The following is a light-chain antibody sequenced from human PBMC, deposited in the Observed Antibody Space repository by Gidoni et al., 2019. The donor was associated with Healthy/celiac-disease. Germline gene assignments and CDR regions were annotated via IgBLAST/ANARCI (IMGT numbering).Light chain of an antibody. V-gene: IGLV1-47*01. CDR1: SSNIGSNY. Sequence: QSVLTQPPSASGTPGKRVTISCSGSSSNIGSNYVYWYQQLPGPAPKLLIYRNNQRPSGVPDRFSGSKSGTSASLAISGLRSEGEADYYCAAWDDSLSGLVFGGGTKLTVL. CDR3: AAWDDSLSGLV. CDR2: RNN. J-gene: IGLJ3*02.